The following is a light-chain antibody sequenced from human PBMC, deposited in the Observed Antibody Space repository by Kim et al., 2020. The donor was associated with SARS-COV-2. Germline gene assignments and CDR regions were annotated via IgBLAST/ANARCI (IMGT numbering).Light chain of an antibody. J-gene: IGKJ4*01. CDR2: AAS. CDR1: QSVSSN. Sequence: EIVMTQSPATLSVSPGERATLSCRASQSVSSNLAWYQQKPGQAPRLLSSAASTRATGIPARFSGSGSGTEFTLTISSLQSEDFAVYYCQQYNNWPLTFGGGTKVEIK. CDR3: QQYNNWPLT. V-gene: IGKV3-15*01.